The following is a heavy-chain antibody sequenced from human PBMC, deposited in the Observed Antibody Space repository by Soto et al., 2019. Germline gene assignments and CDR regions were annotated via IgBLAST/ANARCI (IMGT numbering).Heavy chain of an antibody. J-gene: IGHJ4*02. Sequence: QIQLVQSGAEVKKPGASVEGSCKASGYSFTDYVISWVRQAPGQGLEWMGLINPDNGDTNYAQNFQGRLTMTTDTSTSRAYMELRSLRSDDTAVYFCGRDADFDYWGQGTLVTVSS. CDR1: GYSFTDYV. V-gene: IGHV1-18*04. CDR2: INPDNGDT. CDR3: GRDADFDY.